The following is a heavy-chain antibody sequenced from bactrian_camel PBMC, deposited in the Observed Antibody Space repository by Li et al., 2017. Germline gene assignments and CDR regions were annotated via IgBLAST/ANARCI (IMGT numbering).Heavy chain of an antibody. J-gene: IGHJ7*01. Sequence: VQLVESGGGLVQPGGSLRLSCAASGFTFSTYDMSWVRQAPGKGLEWVSRIHSGGGSTYYADSVKGRFTISRDNAKNTLYLQMNSLKTEDTAVYYCAGWPGYGGDWYDSDGMDYWGKGTQVTVS. V-gene: IGHV3S40*01. CDR1: GFTFSTYD. CDR2: IHSGGGST. D-gene: IGHD6*01.